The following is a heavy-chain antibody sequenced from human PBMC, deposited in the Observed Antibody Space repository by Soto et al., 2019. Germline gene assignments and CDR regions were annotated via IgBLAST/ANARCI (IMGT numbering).Heavy chain of an antibody. Sequence: PSETLSLTCAVYGGSFSGYYWGWIRQPPGKGLEWIGEINHSGSTNYNPSLKSRVTISVDTSKNQFSLKLSSVTAADTAVYYCARGRLAVVVVAVYYYGMDVWGQGTTVTVSS. V-gene: IGHV4-34*01. CDR3: ARGRLAVVVVAVYYYGMDV. CDR1: GGSFSGYY. J-gene: IGHJ6*02. CDR2: INHSGST. D-gene: IGHD2-15*01.